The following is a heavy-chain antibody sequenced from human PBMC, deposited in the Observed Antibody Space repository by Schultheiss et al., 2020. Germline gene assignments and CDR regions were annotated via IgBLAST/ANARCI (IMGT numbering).Heavy chain of an antibody. CDR3: DAHYCLSGICTGGH. J-gene: IGHJ4*02. D-gene: IGHD2-8*01. V-gene: IGHV4-31*11. CDR1: GGSITSGGYF. Sequence: SETLSLTCAVSGGSITSGGYFWSWIRQHPGKGLEWIGYIYYTGTTYYNPSLKSRVTMSLDTPKNQFSLNLASVTAADTAMYYCDAHYCLSGICTGGHWGQGTLVTVSS. CDR2: IYYTGTT.